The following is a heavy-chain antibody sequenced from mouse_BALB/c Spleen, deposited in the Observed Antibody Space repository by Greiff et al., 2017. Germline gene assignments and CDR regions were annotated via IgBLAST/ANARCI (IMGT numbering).Heavy chain of an antibody. J-gene: IGHJ3*01. Sequence: EVKLVESGGGLVQPGGSLRLSCATSGFTFTDYYMSWVRQPPGKALEWLGFIRNKANGYTTEYSASVKGRFTISRDNSQSILYLQMNTLRAEDSATYYCARENYEFAYWGQGTLVTVSA. D-gene: IGHD1-1*01. CDR3: ARENYEFAY. CDR1: GFTFTDYY. V-gene: IGHV7-3*02. CDR2: IRNKANGYTT.